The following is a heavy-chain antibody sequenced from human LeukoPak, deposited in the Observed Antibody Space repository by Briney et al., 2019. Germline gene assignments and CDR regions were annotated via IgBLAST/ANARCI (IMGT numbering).Heavy chain of an antibody. V-gene: IGHV3-53*01. Sequence: GGSLRLSCAASGFTVSSNYMSWVRQAPGKGLEWVSVIYSGGSTYYADSVKGRFTISRDNSKNTLYLQMNSLRAEDTALYSCASTPPYYGSGSYYYYFDYWGQGTLVTVSS. J-gene: IGHJ4*02. CDR1: GFTVSSNY. D-gene: IGHD3-10*01. CDR3: ASTPPYYGSGSYYYYFDY. CDR2: IYSGGST.